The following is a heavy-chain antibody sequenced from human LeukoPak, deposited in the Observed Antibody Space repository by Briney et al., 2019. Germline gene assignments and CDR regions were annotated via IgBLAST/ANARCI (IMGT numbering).Heavy chain of an antibody. Sequence: GGSLRLSCAASGFTFSSYSMNWVRQAPGKGLEWVSYISSSSSTIYYADSVKGRFTISRDNAKNSLYLQMNSLRAEDTAVYYCARDHEAYCGGDCYLEFDYWGQGTLVTVSS. V-gene: IGHV3-48*01. J-gene: IGHJ4*02. CDR3: ARDHEAYCGGDCYLEFDY. CDR2: ISSSSSTI. D-gene: IGHD2-21*02. CDR1: GFTFSSYS.